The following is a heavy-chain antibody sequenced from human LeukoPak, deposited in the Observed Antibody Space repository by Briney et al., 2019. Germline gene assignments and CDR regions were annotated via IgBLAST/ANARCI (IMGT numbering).Heavy chain of an antibody. CDR3: AREKHGYGSGFDY. V-gene: IGHV4-31*03. CDR2: ITYSGTT. Sequence: SETLSLTCSVSGGSINTGGFYWSWIRQFPGKGLEWIGYITYSGTTHYNPSLKSRLGISRDTSKNQFSLKLTSVTAADTAVYYCAREKHGYGSGFDYWGQGTLVTVSS. J-gene: IGHJ4*02. D-gene: IGHD3-10*01. CDR1: GGSINTGGFY.